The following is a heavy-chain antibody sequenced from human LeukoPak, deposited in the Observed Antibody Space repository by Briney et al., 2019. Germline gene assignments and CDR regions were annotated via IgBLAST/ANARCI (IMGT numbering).Heavy chain of an antibody. CDR3: ARDTITMVRGADLDYYYYYMDV. J-gene: IGHJ6*03. V-gene: IGHV4-30-4*07. Sequence: KPSETLSLTCAVSGGSISSGGYSWSWIRQPPGKGLEWIGYIYYSGSTYYNPSLKSRVTISVGTSKNQFSLKLSSVTAADTAVYYCARDTITMVRGADLDYYYYYMDVWGKGTTVTVSS. CDR1: GGSISSGGYS. CDR2: IYYSGST. D-gene: IGHD3-10*01.